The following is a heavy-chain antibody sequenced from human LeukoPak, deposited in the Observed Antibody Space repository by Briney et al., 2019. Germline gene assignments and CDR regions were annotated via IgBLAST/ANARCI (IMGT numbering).Heavy chain of an antibody. J-gene: IGHJ6*02. Sequence: GGALRLSCAASGFTIGPYAMYWVRQGPGRGLEWVSVIKADGSGTFYADSVRGRFTTSRDNSKSSLYLQMNSLTSEDTGLYYCATLAFYHNLDVRGQGTTVIVSS. CDR3: ATLAFYHNLDV. V-gene: IGHV3-43*02. D-gene: IGHD2/OR15-2a*01. CDR1: GFTIGPYA. CDR2: IKADGSGT.